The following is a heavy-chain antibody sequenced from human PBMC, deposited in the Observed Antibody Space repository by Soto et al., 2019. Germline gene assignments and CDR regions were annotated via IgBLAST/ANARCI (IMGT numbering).Heavy chain of an antibody. CDR1: GYTFTSYD. V-gene: IGHV1-8*01. J-gene: IGHJ4*02. D-gene: IGHD5-18*01. CDR2: MNPNSGNT. Sequence: ASVKVSCKASGYTFTSYDINWVRQATGQGLEWMGWMNPNSGNTGYAQKFQGRVTMTRNTSISTAYMELSSLRSEDTAVYYCARVGYSYGYGWEDDPYYFDYWGQGTLVTVSS. CDR3: ARVGYSYGYGWEDDPYYFDY.